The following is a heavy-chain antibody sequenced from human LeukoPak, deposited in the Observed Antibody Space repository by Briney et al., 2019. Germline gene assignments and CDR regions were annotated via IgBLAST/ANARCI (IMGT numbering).Heavy chain of an antibody. CDR3: ARGCCYTFLTRGNWFDP. D-gene: IGHD2-2*02. CDR1: GCSFSGYY. Sequence: SETLSLTCAVYGCSFSGYYWSWIRQPPGKGLEWVGEINHSGSTNYNPSPKSRVTISVDTSKNQFFLKLNTVTAADTAVYYWARGCCYTFLTRGNWFDPWGQGTLVTVSP. V-gene: IGHV4-34*01. J-gene: IGHJ5*02. CDR2: INHSGST.